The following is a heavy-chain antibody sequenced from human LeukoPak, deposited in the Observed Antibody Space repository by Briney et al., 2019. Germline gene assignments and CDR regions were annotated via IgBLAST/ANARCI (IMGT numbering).Heavy chain of an antibody. D-gene: IGHD1-26*01. CDR2: ITSGSSYI. CDR3: ARDPYSGSYGNYYYYFMDV. J-gene: IGHJ6*03. V-gene: IGHV3-21*01. Sequence: AGGSLRLSCAASGFTFSSYNMNWVRQAPGKGLEWVSSITSGSSYIYYADSVKGRFTISRDNAKNSLYLQMNSLRAEDTAVYYCARDPYSGSYGNYYYYFMDVWGKGTTVTIS. CDR1: GFTFSSYN.